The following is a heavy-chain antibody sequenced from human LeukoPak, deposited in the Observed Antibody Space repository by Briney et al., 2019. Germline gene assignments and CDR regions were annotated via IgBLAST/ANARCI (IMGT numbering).Heavy chain of an antibody. CDR2: ISYDGSNK. CDR3: ARGGIAAQVFDP. V-gene: IGHV3-30-3*01. D-gene: IGHD6-6*01. J-gene: IGHJ5*02. Sequence: GGSLRLSCAASGFTFSSYAMHWVRQASGKGPEWVAVISYDGSNKYYADSVKGRFTISRDNSKNTLYLQMNSLRAEDTAVYYCARGGIAAQVFDPWGQGTLVTVSS. CDR1: GFTFSSYA.